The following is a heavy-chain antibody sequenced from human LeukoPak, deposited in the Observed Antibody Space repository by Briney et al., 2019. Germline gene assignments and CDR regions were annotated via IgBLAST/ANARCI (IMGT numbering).Heavy chain of an antibody. Sequence: SQTLSLTCTVSGGSISSGDYYWSWLRQPPGKGLEWIGYIYYSGSTYYNPSLKSRVTISVDTSKNQFSLKLSSVTAADTAVYYCARVSPYGTYFDYWGQGTLVTVSS. D-gene: IGHD3-10*01. CDR2: IYYSGST. CDR3: ARVSPYGTYFDY. CDR1: GGSISSGDYY. J-gene: IGHJ4*02. V-gene: IGHV4-30-4*01.